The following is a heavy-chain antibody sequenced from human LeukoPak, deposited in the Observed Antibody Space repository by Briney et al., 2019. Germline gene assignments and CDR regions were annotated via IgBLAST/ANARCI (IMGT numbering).Heavy chain of an antibody. CDR3: ARDIWGFSSRYSY. J-gene: IGHJ4*02. CDR1: GYTFTGYY. V-gene: IGHV1-2*02. CDR2: INPNSGGT. D-gene: IGHD2-15*01. Sequence: GASVKVSCKASGYTFTGYYMHWVRQAPGQGLEWMGWINPNSGGTNYAQKFQGRVTMTRDTSISTAYMELSRLRSDDTAVYYCARDIWGFSSRYSYWGQGTLVTVSS.